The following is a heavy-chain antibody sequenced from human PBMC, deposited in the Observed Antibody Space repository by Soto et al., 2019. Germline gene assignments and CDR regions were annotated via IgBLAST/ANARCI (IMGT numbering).Heavy chain of an antibody. V-gene: IGHV1-69*01. CDR1: GGTFSSYA. Sequence: QVQLVQSGAEVKKPGSSVTVSCKASGGTFSSYAISWVRQAPGQGLEWMGGIIPIFGTANYAQKFQGRVTITADESTSTAYMELSSLRSEDTAVYYCARDPHTSIVGATYFDYWGQGTLVTVSS. CDR2: IIPIFGTA. J-gene: IGHJ4*02. D-gene: IGHD1-26*01. CDR3: ARDPHTSIVGATYFDY.